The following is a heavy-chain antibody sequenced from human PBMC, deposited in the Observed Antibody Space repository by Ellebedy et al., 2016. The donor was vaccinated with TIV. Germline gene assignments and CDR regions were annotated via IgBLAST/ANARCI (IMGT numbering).Heavy chain of an antibody. V-gene: IGHV3-30*01. J-gene: IGHJ4*02. CDR3: ARDRERMYRFGPAAVDY. D-gene: IGHD3/OR15-3a*01. CDR2: ILYDGSNK. Sequence: PGGSLRLSCAASGFTLSSYAMHWARQAPGKGLEWVAVILYDGSNKFYEDSVKGRFTISRDNSKNTLYLQMDSLRVEDTAVYYCARDRERMYRFGPAAVDYWGQGTLVTVSS. CDR1: GFTLSSYA.